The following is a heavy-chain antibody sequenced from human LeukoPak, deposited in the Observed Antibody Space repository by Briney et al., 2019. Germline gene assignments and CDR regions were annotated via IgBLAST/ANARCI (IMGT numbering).Heavy chain of an antibody. Sequence: PGGSPRLSCAASGFXFHFYSITWVRQAPGKGLGWVSYISSRSSTIYYTDSVKGRFTVARDNAKNSLNLQMNSLRDEDTAVYYCARGEDYWGQGTLVTVSS. V-gene: IGHV3-48*02. J-gene: IGHJ4*02. CDR2: ISSRSSTI. CDR1: GFXFHFYS. CDR3: ARGEDY.